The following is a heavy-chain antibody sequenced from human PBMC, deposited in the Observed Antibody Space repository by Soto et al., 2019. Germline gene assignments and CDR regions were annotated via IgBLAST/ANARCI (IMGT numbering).Heavy chain of an antibody. V-gene: IGHV3-48*01. CDR3: ASPVRSSSFTGAFDI. D-gene: IGHD3-10*01. CDR1: GFTFSSYS. CDR2: ISSSSSTI. J-gene: IGHJ3*02. Sequence: EVQLVESGGGLVQPGGSLRLSCAASGFTFSSYSMNWVRQAPGKGLEWVSYISSSSSTIYYADSVKGRFTISRDNAKNSLYLQMNSLRAEDTAVYYCASPVRSSSFTGAFDIWGQGTMVTVSS.